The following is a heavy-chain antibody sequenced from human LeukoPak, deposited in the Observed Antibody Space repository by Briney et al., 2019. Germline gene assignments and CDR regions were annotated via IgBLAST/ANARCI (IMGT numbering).Heavy chain of an antibody. J-gene: IGHJ4*02. V-gene: IGHV3-30*02. Sequence: GGSLRLSCAASGFTFSSYGMHWVRQAPGKGLEWVAFIRYDGSNKYYADSVKGRFTISRDNSKNTLYLQMNSLRAEDTAVYYCAKDRGNYDSSGYSGYWGQGTLVTVSS. D-gene: IGHD3-22*01. CDR2: IRYDGSNK. CDR1: GFTFSSYG. CDR3: AKDRGNYDSSGYSGY.